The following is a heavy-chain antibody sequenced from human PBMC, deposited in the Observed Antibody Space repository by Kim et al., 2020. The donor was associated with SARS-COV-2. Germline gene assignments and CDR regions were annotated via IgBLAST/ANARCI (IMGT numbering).Heavy chain of an antibody. V-gene: IGHV3-74*01. CDR3: AREYYYGSGSPWGFYYGMDV. D-gene: IGHD3-10*01. J-gene: IGHJ6*02. CDR1: RFTFSNYW. Sequence: GGSLRLSCAASRFTFSNYWMHWVRQAPGKGLVWVSRINSDGSSTSYADSVKGRFTISRDNAKNTVYLQMNSLRAEDTAVYYCAREYYYGSGSPWGFYYGMDVWGQGTTVTVSS. CDR2: INSDGSST.